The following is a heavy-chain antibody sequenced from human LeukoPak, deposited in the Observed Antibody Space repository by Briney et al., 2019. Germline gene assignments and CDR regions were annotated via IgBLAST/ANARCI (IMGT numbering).Heavy chain of an antibody. V-gene: IGHV4-34*01. CDR2: INHSGST. D-gene: IGHD3-3*01. CDR1: GGSFSGYY. Sequence: KPSETLSLTCAVYGGSFSGYYWSWIRQPPGKGLEWIGEINHSGSTNYNPPLKSRVTISVDTSKNQFSLKLSSVTAADTAVYYCARAYYDFWSGYPYYFDYWGQGTLVTVSS. J-gene: IGHJ4*02. CDR3: ARAYYDFWSGYPYYFDY.